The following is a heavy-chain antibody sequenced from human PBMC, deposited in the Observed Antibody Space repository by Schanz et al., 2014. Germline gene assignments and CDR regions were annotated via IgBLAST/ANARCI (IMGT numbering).Heavy chain of an antibody. CDR2: ISAYNGHT. J-gene: IGHJ6*02. Sequence: QVQLVQSGSEVKKPGASVKVSCKASGYTFTTYGISWVRQAPGQGLEWMGWISAYNGHTNYAQKFQGRVTMTTDTSTSNAYMELRSLRSDDPAVYYCARDRGHVEQLVLEWYYAMDVWGQGTTVAVSS. CDR3: ARDRGHVEQLVLEWYYAMDV. CDR1: GYTFTTYG. V-gene: IGHV1-18*01. D-gene: IGHD6-6*01.